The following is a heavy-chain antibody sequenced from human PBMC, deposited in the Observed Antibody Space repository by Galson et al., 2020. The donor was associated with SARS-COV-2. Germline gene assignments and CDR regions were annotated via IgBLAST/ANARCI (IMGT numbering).Heavy chain of an antibody. CDR2: ISSSGAYI. V-gene: IGHV3-21*01. CDR1: GFIFSRYT. CDR3: ARDSRHCTGANCYEGSFTEGIISF. D-gene: IGHD2-2*01. J-gene: IGHJ4*02. Sequence: KIGESLKISCTASGFIFSRYTMNWVRQAPEKGLEWVASISSSGAYIDYADSVQGRFHISRDNAENSLSLQMDGLRAEDTAVYFCARDSRHCTGANCYEGSFTEGIISFGGQGTLVTVSS.